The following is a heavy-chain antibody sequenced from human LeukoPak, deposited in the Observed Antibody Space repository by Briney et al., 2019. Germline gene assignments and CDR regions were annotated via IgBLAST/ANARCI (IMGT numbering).Heavy chain of an antibody. Sequence: PGGSLRLSCAASGFTFSSYAMSWVRQAPGKGLEWVSAISGSDGSTYYADSVKGRFTISRDNSKNTLYLQMNSLRAEDTAVYYCAPSGDSSGYYYLFDYWGQGTLVTVSS. CDR2: ISGSDGST. CDR3: APSGDSSGYYYLFDY. V-gene: IGHV3-23*01. J-gene: IGHJ4*02. CDR1: GFTFSSYA. D-gene: IGHD3-22*01.